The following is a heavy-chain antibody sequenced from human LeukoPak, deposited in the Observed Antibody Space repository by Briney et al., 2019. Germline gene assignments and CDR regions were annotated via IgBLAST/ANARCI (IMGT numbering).Heavy chain of an antibody. CDR1: GYTFTSYG. CDR3: ARDMHPNGLDY. D-gene: IGHD1-1*01. Sequence: ASVKVSCKASGYTFTSYGISWVRQAPGQGLEWMGWISAYNGNTSYAQKLQGRVTMTTDTSTSTAFMELRSLRSDDTAIYYCARDMHPNGLDYWGQGTLVTVSS. V-gene: IGHV1-18*01. CDR2: ISAYNGNT. J-gene: IGHJ4*02.